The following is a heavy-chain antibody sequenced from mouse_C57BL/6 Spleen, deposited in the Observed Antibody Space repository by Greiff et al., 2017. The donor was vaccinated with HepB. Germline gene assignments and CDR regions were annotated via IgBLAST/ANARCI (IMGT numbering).Heavy chain of an antibody. CDR3: ARVRGVRDY. CDR1: GYTFTSYW. V-gene: IGHV1-69*01. CDR2: IDPSDSYT. D-gene: IGHD2-2*01. J-gene: IGHJ4*01. Sequence: QVQLQQPGAELVMPGASVKLSCKASGYTFTSYWMHWVKQRPGQGLEWIGEIDPSDSYTNYNQKFKGKSTLTVDKSSSTAYMQLSSLTSEDSAVYYCARVRGVRDYWGQGTSVTVSS.